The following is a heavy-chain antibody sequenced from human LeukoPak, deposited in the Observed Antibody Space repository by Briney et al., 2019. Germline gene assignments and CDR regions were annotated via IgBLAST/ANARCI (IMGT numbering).Heavy chain of an antibody. CDR1: GYTFTSKG. CDR3: ARDFASSSLFDP. J-gene: IGHJ5*02. V-gene: IGHV1-18*01. D-gene: IGHD6-13*01. Sequence: ASVKVSCKASGYTFTSKGISWVRQAPGQGLEWMGWINTDNGNTNYARKYQGRVTMTTDTSTSTVYMELSSLRSDDTAVYYCARDFASSSLFDPWGQGPLVTVSS. CDR2: INTDNGNT.